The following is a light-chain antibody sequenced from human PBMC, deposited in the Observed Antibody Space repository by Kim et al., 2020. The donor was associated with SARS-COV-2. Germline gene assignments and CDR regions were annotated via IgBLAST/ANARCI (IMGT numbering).Light chain of an antibody. J-gene: IGLJ3*02. CDR1: SLRSYY. CDR3: NSRDSNDNVV. CDR2: GKN. V-gene: IGLV3-19*01. Sequence: VALGQTVRITCQGDSLRSYYATWYQQKPGQAPIVVIYGKNNRPSGVPDRFSGSSSGNTASLTITGTQAGDEADYYCNSRDSNDNVVFGGGTQLTVL.